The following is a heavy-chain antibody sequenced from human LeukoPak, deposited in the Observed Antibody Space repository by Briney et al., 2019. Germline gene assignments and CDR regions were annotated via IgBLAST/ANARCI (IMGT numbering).Heavy chain of an antibody. D-gene: IGHD6-13*01. CDR3: ARGLYSSSWYYFDY. V-gene: IGHV4-39*07. J-gene: IGHJ4*02. CDR1: GGSISSSSYY. Sequence: SETLSLTCTVSGGSISSSSYYWGWIRQPPGKGLEWIGSIYYSGSTYYNPSLKSRVTMSVDTSKNQFSLKLSSVTAADTAVYYCARGLYSSSWYYFDYWGQGTLVTVSS. CDR2: IYYSGST.